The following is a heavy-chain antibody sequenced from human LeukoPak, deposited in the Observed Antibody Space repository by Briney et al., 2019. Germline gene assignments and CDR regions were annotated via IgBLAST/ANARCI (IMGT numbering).Heavy chain of an antibody. CDR1: GGSISSYY. D-gene: IGHD3-10*01. V-gene: IGHV4-59*01. CDR3: ARGGWSAFDI. Sequence: SETLSLTCTVSGGSISSYYWSWIRQPPGKGLEWIGYIYYSGTTNYNPYPKSRVTISVDTSKNQFSMKLRSVTAADTAVYYCARGGWSAFDIWGQGTMVTVSS. J-gene: IGHJ3*02. CDR2: IYYSGTT.